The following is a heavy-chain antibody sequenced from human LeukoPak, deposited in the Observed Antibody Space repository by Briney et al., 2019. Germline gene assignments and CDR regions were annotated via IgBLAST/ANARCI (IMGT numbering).Heavy chain of an antibody. Sequence: ASVKVSCKASGYTFTSYGISWVGQAPGQGREGMGWISAYNGNTNYAQKLQGRVTMTTDTSTSTAYMELRSLRSDDTAVYYCARVFSVATGDYWGQGTLVTVSS. J-gene: IGHJ4*02. CDR3: ARVFSVATGDY. CDR1: GYTFTSYG. D-gene: IGHD5-12*01. V-gene: IGHV1-18*04. CDR2: ISAYNGNT.